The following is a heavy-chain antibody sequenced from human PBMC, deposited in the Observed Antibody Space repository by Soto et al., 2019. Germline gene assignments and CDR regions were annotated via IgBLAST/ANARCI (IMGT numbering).Heavy chain of an antibody. CDR1: GFTFSNYA. D-gene: IGHD3-22*01. Sequence: PGGSLRLSCAASGFTFSNYAMSWVRQAPGKGLEYVSGISGDGDNTYYADSVKGRFIISRDNSKNTLYLQMSSLRVEDTAVYYCVKDSRPMIVVAHFDHWGQGTLVTVSS. J-gene: IGHJ4*02. V-gene: IGHV3-64D*08. CDR2: ISGDGDNT. CDR3: VKDSRPMIVVAHFDH.